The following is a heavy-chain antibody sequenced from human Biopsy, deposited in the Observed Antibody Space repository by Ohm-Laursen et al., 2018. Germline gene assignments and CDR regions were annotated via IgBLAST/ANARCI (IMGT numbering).Heavy chain of an antibody. CDR2: IAWDDDK. CDR3: ARTRAHNFGALEF. V-gene: IGHV2-70*04. CDR1: GFSLLSTGMR. J-gene: IGHJ4*01. Sequence: TQTLTLTCSFSGFSLLSTGMRISWVRQPPGKALECLGRIAWDDDKFYSPSLETRLSLSKDTTTNQVVLTLTDVDPEDTATYYCARTRAHNFGALEFWGQGILVTVSS. D-gene: IGHD1-1*01.